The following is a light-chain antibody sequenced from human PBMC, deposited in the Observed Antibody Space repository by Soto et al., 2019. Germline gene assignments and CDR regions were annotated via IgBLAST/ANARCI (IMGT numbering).Light chain of an antibody. CDR2: DAS. Sequence: DIQMTQSPSTLSASVGDTVTVTCRASQSVSGWLAWYQQKPGEAPKLLIYDASSLQSGVPSRFSGSRSGPDFTLTISSLQPEHFATYYCQQSYSSPPTFGQGTKVDIK. V-gene: IGKV1-39*01. CDR1: QSVSGW. CDR3: QQSYSSPPT. J-gene: IGKJ1*01.